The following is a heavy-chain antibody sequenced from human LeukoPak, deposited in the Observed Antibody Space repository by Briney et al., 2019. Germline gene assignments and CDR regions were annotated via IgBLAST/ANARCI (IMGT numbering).Heavy chain of an antibody. Sequence: SETLSLTCSVSGYSIISYDWSWIRQPPGKGLEWIGYIYYSGSTNYNPSLKSRVTISVDTSKNQFSLKLSSVTAADTAVYYCARASGYSYGSLDYWGQGTLVTVSS. J-gene: IGHJ4*02. CDR3: ARASGYSYGSLDY. D-gene: IGHD5-18*01. CDR1: GYSIISYD. CDR2: IYYSGST. V-gene: IGHV4-59*01.